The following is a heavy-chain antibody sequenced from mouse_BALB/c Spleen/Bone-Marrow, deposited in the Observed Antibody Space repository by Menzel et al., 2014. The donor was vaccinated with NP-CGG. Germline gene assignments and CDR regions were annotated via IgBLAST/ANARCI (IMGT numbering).Heavy chain of an antibody. CDR2: VSYSGST. CDR3: ARYRGYYDHDGDYFDY. J-gene: IGHJ2*01. CDR1: GDSITSGY. D-gene: IGHD2-4*01. Sequence: EVMLVESGPSLVKPSQTPSLTCSVTGDSITSGYWNWIRKFPGNKLEYMGYVSYSGSTYYNPSLKSRISITRDTSKNQYYLQLNSVTIEDTATYYCARYRGYYDHDGDYFDYWGQGTTLTVSS. V-gene: IGHV3-8*02.